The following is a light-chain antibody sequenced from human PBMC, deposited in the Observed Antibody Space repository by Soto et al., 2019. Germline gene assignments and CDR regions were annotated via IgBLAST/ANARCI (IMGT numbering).Light chain of an antibody. CDR3: QQYGTTPYMYT. CDR2: DAS. J-gene: IGKJ2*01. Sequence: EIVLTQSPATLSLSLGERATLSCRASQSIGSYLAWYQHKLGQPPRLLIYDASNRATGIPVRFSGSGSGTDFTLTISSLEPEDFAVYYCQQYGTTPYMYTFGQGTKLEIK. CDR1: QSIGSY. V-gene: IGKV3-11*01.